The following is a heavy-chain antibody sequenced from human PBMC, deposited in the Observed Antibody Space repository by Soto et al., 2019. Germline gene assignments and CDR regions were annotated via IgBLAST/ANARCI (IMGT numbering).Heavy chain of an antibody. V-gene: IGHV1-2*04. CDR3: ARDLGGSYQGCFDY. Sequence: GASVKVSCKASGYTFTGYYMHWVRQAPGQGLEWMGWINPNSGGTNYAQKFQGWVTMTRDTSISTAYMELSRLRSDDTAVYYCARDLGGSYQGCFDYWGQGTLVTVSS. CDR2: INPNSGGT. D-gene: IGHD1-26*01. CDR1: GYTFTGYY. J-gene: IGHJ4*02.